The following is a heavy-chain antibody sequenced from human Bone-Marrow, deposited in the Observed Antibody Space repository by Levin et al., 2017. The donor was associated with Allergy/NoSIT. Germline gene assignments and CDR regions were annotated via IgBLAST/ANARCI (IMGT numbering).Heavy chain of an antibody. D-gene: IGHD1-26*01. J-gene: IGHJ4*02. CDR3: ARLLSLGSGSYFDY. Sequence: GESLKISCQGSGYSFTGDWIAWVRQMPGKGLEWMGMVYPGDSDTRYSPSFQGQVTISADKSVSTAYLQWTSLKASDTAIYYCARLLSLGSGSYFDYWGQGTLVTVSS. V-gene: IGHV5-51*01. CDR1: GYSFTGDW. CDR2: VYPGDSDT.